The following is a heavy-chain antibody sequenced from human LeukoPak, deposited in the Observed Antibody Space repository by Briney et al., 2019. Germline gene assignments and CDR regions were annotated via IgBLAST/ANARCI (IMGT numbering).Heavy chain of an antibody. CDR2: INHSGST. J-gene: IGHJ6*03. CDR1: GGSFSGYY. CDR3: ARHARYYDSSGYPHYYHYYMDV. D-gene: IGHD3-22*01. V-gene: IGHV4-34*01. Sequence: SETLSLTCAVYGGSFSGYYWSWIRQPPGKGLEWIGEINHSGSTNYNPSLKSRVTISVDTSKNQFSLKLSSVTAADTAVYYCARHARYYDSSGYPHYYHYYMDVWGKGTTVTVSS.